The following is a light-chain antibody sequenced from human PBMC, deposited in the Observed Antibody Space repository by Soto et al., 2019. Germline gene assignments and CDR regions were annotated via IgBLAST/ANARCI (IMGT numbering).Light chain of an antibody. CDR1: QSISDW. CDR2: DAS. J-gene: IGKJ1*01. V-gene: IGKV1-5*01. CDR3: LQYDSYWA. Sequence: DIQMTQSPSTLSASVGDRVTITCRASQSISDWLAWYQQKPGKAPNLLIYDASSLESGVPSRFSGSGSGTELNITISSMQSDDFATYCCLQYDSYWAFGQGTKVEIK.